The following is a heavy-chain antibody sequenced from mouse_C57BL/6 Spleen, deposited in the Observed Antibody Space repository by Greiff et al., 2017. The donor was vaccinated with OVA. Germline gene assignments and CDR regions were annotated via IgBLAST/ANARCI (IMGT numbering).Heavy chain of an antibody. Sequence: EVLLVESGPGLVKPSQSLSLTCSVSGYSITSGYYWNWIRQFPGNKLEWMGYISYDGSNNYKPSLKNRIPLPRDTSKNQFFLKLNSVTTEATATYDCARDSYGYGDYRGQGTTLTVSS. V-gene: IGHV3-6*01. CDR2: ISYDGSN. CDR1: GYSITSGYY. J-gene: IGHJ2*01. CDR3: ARDSYGYGDY. D-gene: IGHD2-2*01.